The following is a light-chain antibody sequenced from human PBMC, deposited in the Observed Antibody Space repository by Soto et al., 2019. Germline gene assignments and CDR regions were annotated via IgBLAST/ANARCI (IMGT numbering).Light chain of an antibody. CDR1: SSDVGGYNY. CDR2: EVS. Sequence: QSALTQPASVSGSPVQSITISCTGTSSDVGGYNYVSWYQQHPGKAPKLMIYEVSNRPSGVSNRFSGSKSGNTASLTISGLQAEDEADYYCSSYTSSSTLFYVFGTGTKLTVL. J-gene: IGLJ1*01. CDR3: SSYTSSSTLFYV. V-gene: IGLV2-14*01.